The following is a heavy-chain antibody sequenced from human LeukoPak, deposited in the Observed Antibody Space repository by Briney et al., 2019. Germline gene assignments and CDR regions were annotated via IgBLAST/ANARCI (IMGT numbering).Heavy chain of an antibody. J-gene: IGHJ4*02. CDR2: ISYDGSNK. D-gene: IGHD6-13*01. Sequence: PGGSLRLSCAASGFTFSNAWMSWVRQAPGKGLEWVAVISYDGSNKYYADSVKGRFTISRDNSKNTPYLQMNSLRAEDTAVYYCARGYSSSWFDYWGQGTLVTVSS. CDR1: GFTFSNAW. V-gene: IGHV3-30-3*01. CDR3: ARGYSSSWFDY.